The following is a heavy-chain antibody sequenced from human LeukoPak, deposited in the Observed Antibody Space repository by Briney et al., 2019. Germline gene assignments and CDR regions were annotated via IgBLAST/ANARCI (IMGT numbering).Heavy chain of an antibody. J-gene: IGHJ5*02. V-gene: IGHV3-30*02. Sequence: GGSLRLSCAASGFTFSSYGMHWVRQAPGQGLEWVAFIHYDGTNEYYAASVKGRFTISRDNFKNTLSLQMNGLRVEDTALYYCVNSGFDPWGQGTLVTVTS. CDR1: GFTFSSYG. CDR3: VNSGFDP. CDR2: IHYDGTNE. D-gene: IGHD3-10*01.